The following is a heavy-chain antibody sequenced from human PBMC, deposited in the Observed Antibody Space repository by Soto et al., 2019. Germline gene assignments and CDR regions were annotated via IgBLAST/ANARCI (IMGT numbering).Heavy chain of an antibody. V-gene: IGHV4-31*03. D-gene: IGHD3-22*01. CDR1: GGSISSGGYY. Sequence: ASETLSLTCTVSGGSISSGGYYWSWIRQHPGKGLEWIGYIHYSGSTYYNPSLKSRVTISVDTSKNQFSLKLSSVTAAGTAVYYCARADYYVSSGYPSSFDYWGQGTLVTVSS. CDR2: IHYSGST. J-gene: IGHJ4*02. CDR3: ARADYYVSSGYPSSFDY.